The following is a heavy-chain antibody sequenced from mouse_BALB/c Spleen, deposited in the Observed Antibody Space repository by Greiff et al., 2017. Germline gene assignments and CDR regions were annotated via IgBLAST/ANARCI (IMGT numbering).Heavy chain of an antibody. CDR2: INPYNGDT. CDR3: ARESGNHVYAMDY. J-gene: IGHJ4*01. CDR1: GYSFTGYF. V-gene: IGHV1-20*02. D-gene: IGHD1-3*01. Sequence: VQLQQSGPELVKPGASVKISCKASGYSFTGYFMNWVMQSHGKSLEWIGRINPYNGDTFYNQKFKGKATLTVDKSSSTAHMELRSLASEDSAVYYCARESGNHVYAMDYWGQGTSVTVSS.